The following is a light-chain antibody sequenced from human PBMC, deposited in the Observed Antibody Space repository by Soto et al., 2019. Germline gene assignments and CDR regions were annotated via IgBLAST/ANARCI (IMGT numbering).Light chain of an antibody. J-gene: IGKJ2*01. CDR2: VAS. CDR3: RQLHSYPYT. CDR1: QAINSY. Sequence: DIQLTQSPSFLSASVGDRVTITCRASQAINSYLTWYQQKPGKAPNLLIYVASSLQSGVPSRFSGSGSGTEFTLTISSLQPEDFATYYCRQLHSYPYTFGQGTKLEIK. V-gene: IGKV1-9*01.